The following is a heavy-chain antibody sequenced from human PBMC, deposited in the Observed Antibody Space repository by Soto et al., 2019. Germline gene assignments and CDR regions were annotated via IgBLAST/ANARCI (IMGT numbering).Heavy chain of an antibody. CDR3: VGEVASGY. D-gene: IGHD2-21*01. Sequence: QVQLVESGGGVVQPGRSLRLSCAASGVTLSNFGMHWVRQAPGKGLEWVAVISRNGSTMLYADSVKGRFTISRDSSRNTLYLQMNSLRAEDTAVYHCVGEVASGYWGQGTLVTVSS. J-gene: IGHJ4*02. CDR2: ISRNGSTM. V-gene: IGHV3-30*03. CDR1: GVTLSNFG.